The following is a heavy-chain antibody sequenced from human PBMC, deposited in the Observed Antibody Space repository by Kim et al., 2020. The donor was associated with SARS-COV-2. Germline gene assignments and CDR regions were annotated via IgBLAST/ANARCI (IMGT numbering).Heavy chain of an antibody. CDR2: DK. CDR3: ARGFGDTDY. D-gene: IGHD3-10*01. J-gene: IGHJ4*02. V-gene: IGHV3-7*04. Sequence: DKYHVDSVMGRFTISRANAKNSLYLQMNGLRVEDTAFYYCARGFGDTDYWGQGTLVTVSS.